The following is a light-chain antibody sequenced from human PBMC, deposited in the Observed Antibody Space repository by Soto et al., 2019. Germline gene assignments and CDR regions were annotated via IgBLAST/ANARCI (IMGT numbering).Light chain of an antibody. Sequence: QSALTQPASVSGSPGQSITISCTGTSSDVGGYNYVSWYQQHPGKAPKLMIYEVSNRSSGVSNLFSGSKSGNTASLTISGLQAEDEANYCCGSYTNSNTPQWVFGGGTKLTVL. CDR2: EVS. CDR1: SSDVGGYNY. V-gene: IGLV2-14*01. CDR3: GSYTNSNTPQWV. J-gene: IGLJ3*02.